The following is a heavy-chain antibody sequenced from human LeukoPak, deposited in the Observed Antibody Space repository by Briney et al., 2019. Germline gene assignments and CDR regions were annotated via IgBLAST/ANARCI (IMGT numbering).Heavy chain of an antibody. D-gene: IGHD3-16*02. CDR3: ARDLYDYVWGSYRYTPPDY. V-gene: IGHV3-30*03. CDR2: ISYDGSNK. CDR1: GFTFSSYG. Sequence: GRSLRLSCAASGFTFSSYGMHWVRQAPGKGLEWVAVISYDGSNKYYADSVKGRFTISRDNSKNTLYLQMNSLRAEDTAVYYCARDLYDYVWGSYRYTPPDYWGQGTLVTVSS. J-gene: IGHJ4*02.